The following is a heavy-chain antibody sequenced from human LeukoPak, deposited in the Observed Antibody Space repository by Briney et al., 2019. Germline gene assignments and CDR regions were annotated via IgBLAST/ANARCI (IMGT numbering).Heavy chain of an antibody. D-gene: IGHD3-16*01. CDR2: ISSSGITI. J-gene: IGHJ4*02. Sequence: GGSLRLSCAASGFLFSSFEVNWVRQAPGKGLEWVSYISSSGITIYYADSVKGRFTISRDNAKNSLYLQMNSLRAEDTAVYYCAKDYVWGSPDGDYWGQGTLVTVSS. CDR3: AKDYVWGSPDGDY. CDR1: GFLFSSFE. V-gene: IGHV3-48*03.